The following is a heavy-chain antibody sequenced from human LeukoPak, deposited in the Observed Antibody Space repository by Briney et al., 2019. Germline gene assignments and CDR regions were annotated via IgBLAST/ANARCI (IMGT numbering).Heavy chain of an antibody. CDR3: ARNGWYPVDY. J-gene: IGHJ4*02. Sequence: PSETLSLTCAVSGGSFTGSFSTYYWSWIRQPPGKGLEWTGEINHSVSTTYTPPLKHRVTISIDTSKNDFSLKLSSVTAADTAMYYCARNGWYPVDYWGQGTEVIVSS. CDR1: GGSFTGSFSTYY. CDR2: INHSVST. D-gene: IGHD6-19*01. V-gene: IGHV4-34*01.